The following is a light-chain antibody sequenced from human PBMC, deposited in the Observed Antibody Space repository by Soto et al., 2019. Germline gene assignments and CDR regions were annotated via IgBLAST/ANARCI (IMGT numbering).Light chain of an antibody. CDR1: QSFSSSY. J-gene: IGKJ5*01. CDR3: KQYGSSPPIT. V-gene: IGKV3-20*01. CDR2: GAS. Sequence: EIVLTQSPGTLSLSPGERATLSCRASQSFSSSYLAWYQQKPGQAPRLLIYGASSRATGIPDMFSGSGSGTDFTLTISRLEPEDFAVYYCKQYGSSPPITFGQGTRLEIK.